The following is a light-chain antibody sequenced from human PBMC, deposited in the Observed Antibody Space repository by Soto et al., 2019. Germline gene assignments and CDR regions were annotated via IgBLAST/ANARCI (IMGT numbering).Light chain of an antibody. CDR3: ASHRNTGPLPYV. CDR2: EVS. J-gene: IGLJ1*01. V-gene: IGLV2-14*01. Sequence: QSALTQPASVSGSPGQSITISCTGTSNDVGGYNFVSWYQQHPGKAPKVMISEVSNRPSGVSLRFSGSKSGNTASLTISGLQAEDEADYYCASHRNTGPLPYVFGTGTKLTVL. CDR1: SNDVGGYNF.